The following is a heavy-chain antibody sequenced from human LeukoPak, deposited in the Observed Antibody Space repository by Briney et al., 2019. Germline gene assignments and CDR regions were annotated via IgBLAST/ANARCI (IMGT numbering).Heavy chain of an antibody. CDR1: GFTFSSYS. CDR3: ARGKTYYYGSGSLNWFDP. D-gene: IGHD3-10*01. J-gene: IGHJ5*02. CDR2: ISSSSSYI. Sequence: TGGSLRLSCAASGFTFSSYSMNWVRQAPGKGLEWVSSISSSSSYIYYADSVKGRFTISRDNAKNSLYLQMNSLRAEDTAVYYCARGKTYYYGSGSLNWFDPWGQGTLVTVSS. V-gene: IGHV3-21*04.